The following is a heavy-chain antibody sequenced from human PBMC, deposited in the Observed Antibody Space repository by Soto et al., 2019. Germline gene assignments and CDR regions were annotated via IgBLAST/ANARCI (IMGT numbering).Heavy chain of an antibody. CDR1: GFTFSSYS. CDR3: ARERDSYYEYGMDV. D-gene: IGHD4-4*01. V-gene: IGHV3-48*02. Sequence: GGSMRISCSASGFTFSSYSMSWFRQAPGEVLDXVSYISSSSSSIYYADSGEGRFTISRDNDKNSLYLQMNSLRDEDTAVYYCARERDSYYEYGMDVWVQGATVTVSS. J-gene: IGHJ6*01. CDR2: ISSSSSSI.